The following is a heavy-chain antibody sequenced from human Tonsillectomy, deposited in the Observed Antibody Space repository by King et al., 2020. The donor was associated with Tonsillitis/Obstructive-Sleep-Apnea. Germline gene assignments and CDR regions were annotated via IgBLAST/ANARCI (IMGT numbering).Heavy chain of an antibody. CDR2: IYYSGST. D-gene: IGHD2-2*01. V-gene: IGHV4-31*01. CDR3: ARERRSSTSSYYFDY. Sequence: VQLQESGPGLVKPSQTLSLTCTVSGGSISSGGYYWSWIRQHPGKGLEWIGYIYYSGSTYYNLSLKSLVTISVDTSKNQFSLKLSSVTAADTAVYYCARERRSSTSSYYFDYWGQGTLVTVSS. J-gene: IGHJ4*02. CDR1: GGSISSGGYY.